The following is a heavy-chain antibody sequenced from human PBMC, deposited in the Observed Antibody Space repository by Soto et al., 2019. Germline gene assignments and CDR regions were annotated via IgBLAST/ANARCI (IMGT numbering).Heavy chain of an antibody. J-gene: IGHJ2*01. CDR3: AKKTHSGWGAWYFDL. V-gene: IGHV3-23*01. D-gene: IGHD6-19*01. CDR2: ISESDGST. Sequence: EVQLLESGGGLVQPGGSLRLSCTASGFTFSSYAMNWVRQAPGKGLEWVASISESDGSTYYVESVKGRFTISRDNSQNTLYLQMNSLRDEDTAVYFCAKKTHSGWGAWYFDLWGRGTLVTVSS. CDR1: GFTFSSYA.